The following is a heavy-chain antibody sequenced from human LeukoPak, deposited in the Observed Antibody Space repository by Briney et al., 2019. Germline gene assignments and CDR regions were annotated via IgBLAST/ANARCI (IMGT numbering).Heavy chain of an antibody. CDR2: IHSSGST. Sequence: SETLSLTCNVSGGSISTYYWSCIRQPPGKGLEWIGHIHSSGSTSYNPSLKSRVTISVDTSKKQFSLKLTSVTAADTAVYYCARHPGIAAAFDYWGQGTLVTVSS. D-gene: IGHD6-13*01. CDR1: GGSISTYY. V-gene: IGHV4-59*08. CDR3: ARHPGIAAAFDY. J-gene: IGHJ4*02.